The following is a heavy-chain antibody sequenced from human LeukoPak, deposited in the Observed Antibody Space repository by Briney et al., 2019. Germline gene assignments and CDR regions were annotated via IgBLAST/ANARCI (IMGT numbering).Heavy chain of an antibody. V-gene: IGHV3-23*01. J-gene: IGHJ4*02. Sequence: GASLRLSCAASGFTFSSYAMSWVRQAPGKGLEWVSAISGSGGSTYYADSVKGRFTISRDNSKNTLYLQMNSLRAEDTAVYYCANDPLLLWFGELSERNFDYWGQGTLVTVSS. CDR2: ISGSGGST. D-gene: IGHD3-10*01. CDR3: ANDPLLLWFGELSERNFDY. CDR1: GFTFSSYA.